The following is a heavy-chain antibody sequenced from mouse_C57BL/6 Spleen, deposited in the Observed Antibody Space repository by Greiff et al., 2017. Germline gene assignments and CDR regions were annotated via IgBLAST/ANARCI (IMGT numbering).Heavy chain of an antibody. V-gene: IGHV1-69*01. Sequence: QVQLQQPGAELVMPGASVKLSCKASGYTFTSYWMHWVKQRPGQGLEWIGEIDPSDSYTNYNQKFKGKSTLTVDKSSSTAYMQLSSLTSEDSAVYYCARRDYPRYAMDYWGQGTSVTVSS. CDR2: IDPSDSYT. D-gene: IGHD1-1*02. J-gene: IGHJ4*01. CDR3: ARRDYPRYAMDY. CDR1: GYTFTSYW.